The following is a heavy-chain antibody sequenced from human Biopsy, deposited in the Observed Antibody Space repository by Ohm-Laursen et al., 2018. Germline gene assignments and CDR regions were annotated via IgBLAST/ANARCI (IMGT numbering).Heavy chain of an antibody. V-gene: IGHV3-23*01. J-gene: IGHJ4*02. CDR3: ARGPSGVATIG. D-gene: IGHD5-24*01. CDR1: GFTFSSYA. CDR2: TNNNGGRT. Sequence: SLRLSCAASGFTFSSYAMGWVRQSPGKGLEWVSSTNNNGGRTYYTDSVKGRFTISRDNSKNTLYLQMSSLRAEDTAVYYCARGPSGVATIGRGQGTLVTVSS.